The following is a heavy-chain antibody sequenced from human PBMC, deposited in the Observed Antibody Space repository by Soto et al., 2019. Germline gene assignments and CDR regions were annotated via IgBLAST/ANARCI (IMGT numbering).Heavy chain of an antibody. V-gene: IGHV3-23*01. D-gene: IGHD2-2*01. CDR1: GFTFSSYA. J-gene: IGHJ4*02. CDR2: IRGSVGTT. Sequence: PGGSLRLSCAASGFTFSSYAMTWVRQAPGKGLEWVSTIRGSVGTTYYADSVKGRFTISRDNSKNTLYLQINSLRTEDTAVYYCAKGGFTSPFDYWGQGALVTVSS. CDR3: AKGGFTSPFDY.